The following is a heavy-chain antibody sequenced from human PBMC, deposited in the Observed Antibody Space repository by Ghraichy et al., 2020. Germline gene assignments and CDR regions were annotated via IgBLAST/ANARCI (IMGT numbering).Heavy chain of an antibody. J-gene: IGHJ3*02. D-gene: IGHD4-11*01. Sequence: SEPLSLTCTVSGGSISSNSYYWGRIRQPPGKGLEWIGSIYYNERTYYNPSLKSRVTIYVDTSKNQFSLKLSSVTAADTAEYYCARQLVTRIKGRGPFDIWGQGTMVTVSS. CDR3: ARQLVTRIKGRGPFDI. CDR2: IYYNERT. CDR1: GGSISSNSYY. V-gene: IGHV4-39*01.